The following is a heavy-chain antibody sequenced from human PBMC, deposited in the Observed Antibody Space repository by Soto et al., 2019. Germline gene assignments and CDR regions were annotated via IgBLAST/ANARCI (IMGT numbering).Heavy chain of an antibody. Sequence: ASVKVSCKASGYTFTSYYMHWVRQARGQGLEWMGTINPSGGSTSYAQKFQGRVTMTRDTSTSTVYMELSSLRSEDTAVYYCARVPPSYYYERSAPLEYWGQGTLV. V-gene: IGHV1-46*01. CDR3: ARVPPSYYYERSAPLEY. J-gene: IGHJ4*02. CDR2: INPSGGST. D-gene: IGHD3-22*01. CDR1: GYTFTSYY.